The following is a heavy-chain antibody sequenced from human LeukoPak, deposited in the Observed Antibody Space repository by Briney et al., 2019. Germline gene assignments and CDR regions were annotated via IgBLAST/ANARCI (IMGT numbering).Heavy chain of an antibody. CDR2: ISSSSSYI. CDR3: ARDNYYDFWSGYYLSYYYYYGMDV. Sequence: GGSLRLSCAASGFTFSSYSMNWVRQAPGKGLEWVSSISSSSSYIYYADSVKGRFTISRDNAKNSLYLQTNSLRAEDTAVYYCARDNYYDFWSGYYLSYYYYYGMDVWGQGTTVTVSS. V-gene: IGHV3-21*01. J-gene: IGHJ6*02. CDR1: GFTFSSYS. D-gene: IGHD3-3*01.